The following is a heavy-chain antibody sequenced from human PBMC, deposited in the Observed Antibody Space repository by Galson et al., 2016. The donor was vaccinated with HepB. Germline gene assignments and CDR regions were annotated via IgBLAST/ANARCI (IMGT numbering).Heavy chain of an antibody. D-gene: IGHD3-3*01. V-gene: IGHV4-39*01. Sequence: SETLSLTCIVSGGSISNSDYYWGWIRQAPVKGLEWIGSINYSGNTYYNPSLKSRVTVSVDTSRNQFSLRLSSVTVADSAVYFCARRQIFGVVTFDYWGQGALVTVSS. CDR1: GGSISNSDYY. CDR3: ARRQIFGVVTFDY. J-gene: IGHJ4*02. CDR2: INYSGNT.